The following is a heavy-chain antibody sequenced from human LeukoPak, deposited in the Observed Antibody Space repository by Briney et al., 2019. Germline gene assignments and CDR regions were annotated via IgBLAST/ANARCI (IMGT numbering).Heavy chain of an antibody. CDR2: IYTSGST. D-gene: IGHD6-13*01. V-gene: IGHV4-4*07. Sequence: SETLSLTCTVSGGSISSYYWSWIRQPAGKGLEWIGRIYTSGSTNYNPSLKSRVTMSVDTSKNQFSLKLSSVTAADTAVYYCARDERAAAGFYYYYYMDVWGKGTTVTISS. J-gene: IGHJ6*03. CDR1: GGSISSYY. CDR3: ARDERAAAGFYYYYYMDV.